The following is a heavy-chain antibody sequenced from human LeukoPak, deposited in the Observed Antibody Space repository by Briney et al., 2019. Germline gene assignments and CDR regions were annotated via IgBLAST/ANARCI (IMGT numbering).Heavy chain of an antibody. CDR1: GFNFSDYY. CDR2: ISSSGSTI. V-gene: IGHV3-11*01. CDR3: ARDLGRSYSSGWSSGY. Sequence: GGSLRLSCAASGFNFSDYYMSWIRQAPGRGLEWVSYISSSGSTIYYADSVKGRFTISRDNAKNSLYLQMNSLRAEDTAVYYCARDLGRSYSSGWSSGYWGQGTLVSVSS. D-gene: IGHD6-19*01. J-gene: IGHJ4*02.